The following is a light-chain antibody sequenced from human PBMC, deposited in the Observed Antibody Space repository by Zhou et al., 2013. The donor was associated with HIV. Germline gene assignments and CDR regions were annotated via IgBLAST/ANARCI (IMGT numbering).Light chain of an antibody. CDR2: GAS. J-gene: IGKJ4*01. CDR1: QSIDNY. Sequence: DVQMTQSPSSLSAYVGDRVSITCRASQSIDNYLNWYQHKPGKAPKVLIYGASTLQSGVPSRFSGSGYGTDFTLAISSLQPEDFAIYFCQQSYTTPETFGGGTKVEMK. V-gene: IGKV1-39*01. CDR3: QQSYTTPET.